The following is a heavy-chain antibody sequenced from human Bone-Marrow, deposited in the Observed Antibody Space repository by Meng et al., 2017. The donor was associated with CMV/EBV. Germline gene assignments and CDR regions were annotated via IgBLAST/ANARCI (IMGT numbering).Heavy chain of an antibody. D-gene: IGHD3-3*01. CDR2: ISSSSYI. CDR1: GFTFSSYS. Sequence: GGSLRLSCAASGFTFSSYSMNWVRQAPGKGLEWVSSISSSSYIYYADSVKGRFTISRDNAKNSLYLQMNSLRAEDTAVYYCARDSHDFWSGYYQVYYYGMDVWGQGTTVTVSS. CDR3: ARDSHDFWSGYYQVYYYGMDV. V-gene: IGHV3-21*01. J-gene: IGHJ6*02.